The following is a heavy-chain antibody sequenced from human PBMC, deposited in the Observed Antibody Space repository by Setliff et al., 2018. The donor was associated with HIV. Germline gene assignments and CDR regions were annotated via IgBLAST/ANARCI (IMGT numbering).Heavy chain of an antibody. CDR3: AKFPVFKWFGERQGWFDL. V-gene: IGHV3-7*01. CDR2: IKQDGSEK. Sequence: GGSLRLSCAASGFTFSSYWMSWVRQAPGKGLEWVANIKQDGSEKDYVDSVKGRFTISRDNAKNSLYLQMNSLRVEDTAVYYCAKFPVFKWFGERQGWFDLWGQGTLVTVSS. J-gene: IGHJ5*02. CDR1: GFTFSSYW. D-gene: IGHD3-10*01.